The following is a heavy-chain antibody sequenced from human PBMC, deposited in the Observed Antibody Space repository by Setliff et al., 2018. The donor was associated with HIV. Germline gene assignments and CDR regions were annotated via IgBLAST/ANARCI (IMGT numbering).Heavy chain of an antibody. CDR2: INHSGST. CDR3: ATFSLLHWYFNL. V-gene: IGHV4-34*01. J-gene: IGHJ2*01. D-gene: IGHD3-10*01. CDR1: GGSFSGYY. Sequence: ETLSLTCAVYGGSFSGYYWTWIRQPPGKGLEWIGEINHSGSTNYNPSLKSRVTISVDTSKNQFSLKLSSVTAADTAIYYCATFSLLHWYFNLWGRGTLVTVSS.